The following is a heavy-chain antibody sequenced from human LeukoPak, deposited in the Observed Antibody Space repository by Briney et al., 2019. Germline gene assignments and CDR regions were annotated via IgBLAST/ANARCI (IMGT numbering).Heavy chain of an antibody. J-gene: IGHJ4*02. CDR1: GYTFTGYY. CDR3: ARARITMVRGVGDDFDH. V-gene: IGHV1-2*02. Sequence: GASVKVSCKASGYTFTGYYMHWVRQAPGQGLEWMGWINPNSGGTNYAQKFQGRVTMTRDTSISTAYMELSRLRSDDTAVYYCARARITMVRGVGDDFDHWGQGTLVTVSS. D-gene: IGHD3-10*01. CDR2: INPNSGGT.